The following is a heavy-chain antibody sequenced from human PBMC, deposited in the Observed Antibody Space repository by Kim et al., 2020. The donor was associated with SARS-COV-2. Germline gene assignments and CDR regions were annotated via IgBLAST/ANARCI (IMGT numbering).Heavy chain of an antibody. J-gene: IGHJ4*02. CDR2: ISGSGGST. CDR3: AKGQIVVVITTANDY. CDR1: GFTFSSYA. V-gene: IGHV3-23*01. Sequence: GGSLRLSCAASGFTFSSYAMSWVRQAPGKGLEWVSAISGSGGSTYNADSVKGRFTISRENSKNTLYLQMNSLRAEDTAVYYCAKGQIVVVITTANDYWGQGTLVTVSS. D-gene: IGHD3-22*01.